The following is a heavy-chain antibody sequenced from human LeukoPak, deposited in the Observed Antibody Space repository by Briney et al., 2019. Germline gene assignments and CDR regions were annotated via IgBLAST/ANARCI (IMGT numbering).Heavy chain of an antibody. J-gene: IGHJ4*02. D-gene: IGHD3-10*01. Sequence: GGSLRLSCAASGFTYSDYGIHWVRQAPGKGLEWVAVIWSDGSNKYYADSVKGRFTISRDNSKKTLYLQMNSLRVEDTAVYYCVRASGSFDYWGQGTLVTVSS. CDR1: GFTYSDYG. CDR2: IWSDGSNK. CDR3: VRASGSFDY. V-gene: IGHV3-33*01.